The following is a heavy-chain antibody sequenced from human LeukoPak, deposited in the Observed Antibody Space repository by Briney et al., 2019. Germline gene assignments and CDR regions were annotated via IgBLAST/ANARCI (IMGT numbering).Heavy chain of an antibody. CDR1: GFTFSGFA. V-gene: IGHV3-23*01. Sequence: GWSLRLSCAASGFTFSGFAMSWVRRTPGKGLEWVPGISGSGDNTLYADSVKGRFTISRDNSKNTLYLEMNSLRAEDTAIYYCAKMKGHPLPKYYMDVWGQGTTVTVSS. J-gene: IGHJ6*01. CDR2: ISGSGDNT. CDR3: AKMKGHPLPKYYMDV. D-gene: IGHD1-26*01.